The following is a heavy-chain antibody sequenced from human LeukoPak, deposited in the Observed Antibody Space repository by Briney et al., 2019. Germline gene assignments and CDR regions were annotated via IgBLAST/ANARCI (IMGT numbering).Heavy chain of an antibody. V-gene: IGHV1-69*04. Sequence: GASVKVSCKASGGTFSSYAISWVRQAPGQGLEWMGRIIPILGIANYAQKFQGRVTITADKSTSTVYMELSSLRSEDTAVYYCARESLMTVADYWGQGTLVTVSS. CDR2: IIPILGIA. CDR3: ARESLMTVADY. D-gene: IGHD2-8*01. J-gene: IGHJ4*02. CDR1: GGTFSSYA.